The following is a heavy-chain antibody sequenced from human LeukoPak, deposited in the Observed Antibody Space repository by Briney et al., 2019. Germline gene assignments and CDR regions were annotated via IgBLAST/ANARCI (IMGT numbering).Heavy chain of an antibody. CDR2: IDPSDSYT. CDR3: ARQPEGTWFDP. V-gene: IGHV5-10-1*01. CDR1: GYSFTSNW. Sequence: GESLKISCKGSGYSFTSNWVSWVRQMPGKGLEWMGRIDPSDSYTNYSPSFQGHVTISADKSISTAYLQWSSLKASDTAMYYCARQPEGTWFDPWGQGTLITVSS. D-gene: IGHD1-1*01. J-gene: IGHJ5*02.